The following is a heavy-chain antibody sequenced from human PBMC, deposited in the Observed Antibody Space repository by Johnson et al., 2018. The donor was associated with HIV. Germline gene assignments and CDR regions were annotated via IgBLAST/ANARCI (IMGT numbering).Heavy chain of an antibody. V-gene: IGHV3-30*19. D-gene: IGHD6-6*01. CDR3: AKDLSSSDLFDAFDI. Sequence: QVQLVESGGGVVQPGGSLRLSCAASGFTFSTYGMHWVRQAPGKGLEWVAVISYDGSNKYYADSVKGRFTISRDNAKNSLYLQMNSLRAEDTAVYYCAKDLSSSDLFDAFDIWGQGTMVTVSS. CDR2: ISYDGSNK. CDR1: GFTFSTYG. J-gene: IGHJ3*02.